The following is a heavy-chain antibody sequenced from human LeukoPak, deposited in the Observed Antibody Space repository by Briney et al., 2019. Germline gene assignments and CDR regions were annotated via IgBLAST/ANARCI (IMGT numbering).Heavy chain of an antibody. CDR2: ISYDGSNK. V-gene: IGHV3-30*18. Sequence: GRSLRLSCAASGFTFSSYGMLWVRQAPGKGLEWVAVISYDGSNKYYADSVKGRFTISRDNSKNTLYLQMNSLRAEDTAVYYCAKQRGYGAIFDYWGQGTLVTVSS. CDR1: GFTFSSYG. D-gene: IGHD4-17*01. J-gene: IGHJ4*02. CDR3: AKQRGYGAIFDY.